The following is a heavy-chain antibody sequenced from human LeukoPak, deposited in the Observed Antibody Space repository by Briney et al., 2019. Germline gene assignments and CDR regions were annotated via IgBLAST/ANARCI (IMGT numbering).Heavy chain of an antibody. J-gene: IGHJ4*02. V-gene: IGHV4-4*07. D-gene: IGHD3-10*01. CDR1: GGSFSTYY. CDR2: IYTSGTT. Sequence: SETLSLTCTVSGGSFSTYYWSWIRQPAGKGLEWIGHIYTSGTTNYNPSLKGRVTMSIDTSKNQFSLKLSSITAADTAVYYCARDAKYYYGSWTYFFFEYWGQGTPLTVSS. CDR3: ARDAKYYYGSWTYFFFEY.